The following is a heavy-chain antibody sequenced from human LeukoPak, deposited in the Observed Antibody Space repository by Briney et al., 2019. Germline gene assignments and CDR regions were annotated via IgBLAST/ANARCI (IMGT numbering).Heavy chain of an antibody. D-gene: IGHD3-10*01. CDR3: ARRPLRFGEDYFDD. Sequence: PSETLSLTCAVYGGSFGAYYWSWIRQAPGKGLEWIGEINHSESTNYNPSLKSRVTISLDTSKKQFSLKLRSVTAADTAVYYCARRPLRFGEDYFDDWGQGTLVTVSS. J-gene: IGHJ4*02. V-gene: IGHV4-34*01. CDR2: INHSEST. CDR1: GGSFGAYY.